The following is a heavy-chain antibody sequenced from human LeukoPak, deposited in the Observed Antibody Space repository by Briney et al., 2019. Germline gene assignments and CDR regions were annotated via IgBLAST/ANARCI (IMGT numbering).Heavy chain of an antibody. J-gene: IGHJ6*03. V-gene: IGHV4-59*08. CDR1: GGSISSYY. D-gene: IGHD1-14*01. CDR3: ARLRSGSGYYYYMDV. Sequence: SETLSLTCTVSGGSISSYYWSWIRQPPGKGLEWIGYIYYSGSTNYNPSPKSRVTISVDTSKNQFSLKLSSVTAADTAVYYCARLRSGSGYYYYMDVWGKGTTVTVSS. CDR2: IYYSGST.